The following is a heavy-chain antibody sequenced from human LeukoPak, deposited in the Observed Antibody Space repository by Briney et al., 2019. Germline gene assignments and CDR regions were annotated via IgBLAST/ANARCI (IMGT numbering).Heavy chain of an antibody. CDR2: ISYDGSNK. CDR1: GFTFSSYG. J-gene: IGHJ4*02. D-gene: IGHD3-22*01. Sequence: GRSLRLSCAASGFTFSSYGMHWVRQAPGKGLEWVAVISYDGSNKYYADSVKGRFTISRDNSKNTLYLQMNSLRAEDTAVYYCAKVRGYYDSSGYYYFDYWGQGTLVTVSS. V-gene: IGHV3-30*18. CDR3: AKVRGYYDSSGYYYFDY.